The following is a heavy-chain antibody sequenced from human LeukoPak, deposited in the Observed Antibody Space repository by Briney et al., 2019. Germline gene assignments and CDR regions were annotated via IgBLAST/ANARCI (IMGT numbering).Heavy chain of an antibody. Sequence: SETLSLTCSLSGGSFSSSSYYWGCIRHPPGKGLEWIGSISYSGSTFYNPSLKPRVAKSVDPSKSHFSLKLSSVTAADTALYHCARSQSGYNYGYHFDSWGQGILVTVSS. CDR2: ISYSGST. V-gene: IGHV4-39*02. D-gene: IGHD5-18*01. CDR1: GGSFSSSSYY. CDR3: ARSQSGYNYGYHFDS. J-gene: IGHJ4*02.